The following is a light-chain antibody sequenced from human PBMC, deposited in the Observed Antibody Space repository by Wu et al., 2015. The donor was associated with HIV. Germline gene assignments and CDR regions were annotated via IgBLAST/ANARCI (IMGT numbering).Light chain of an antibody. Sequence: EIAMTQSPATLSVSPGERVTLSCRASQSVSSNLAWYQHKPGQAPRLLIYGASTRATGFPPRFSGTGSGTEFTLTISSMQSEDFAVYYCQQYTNWPRTLGQGTKVEMK. CDR3: QQYTNWPRT. CDR1: QSVSSN. J-gene: IGKJ1*01. V-gene: IGKV3-15*01. CDR2: GAS.